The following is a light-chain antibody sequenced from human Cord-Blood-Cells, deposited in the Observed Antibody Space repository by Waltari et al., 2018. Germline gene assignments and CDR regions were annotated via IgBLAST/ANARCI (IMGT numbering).Light chain of an antibody. Sequence: EIVLTQSPATLSLSPGERATPSCRASQCVSSYLAWYQQKPGQAPRLLIYDASNRATGIPARFSGSGSGTDFTLTISSLEPEDFAVYYCQQRSNWPPWTFGQGTKVEIK. J-gene: IGKJ1*01. CDR3: QQRSNWPPWT. CDR2: DAS. CDR1: QCVSSY. V-gene: IGKV3-11*01.